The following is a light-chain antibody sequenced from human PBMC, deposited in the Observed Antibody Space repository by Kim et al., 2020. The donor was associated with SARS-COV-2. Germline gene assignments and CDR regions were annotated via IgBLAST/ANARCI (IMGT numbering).Light chain of an antibody. J-gene: IGLJ2*01. CDR3: ATWDDSLNAVV. CDR1: NSNIGTNA. CDR2: TNN. V-gene: IGLV1-44*01. Sequence: QSVLTQPASASGPPGQRVTISCSGNNSNIGTNAVNWYHQLPGTAPKLRIYTNNQRLSGVPDRFSGSKSGTSASLAISELQSEDEAIYYCATWDDSLNAVVFGGGTQLTVL.